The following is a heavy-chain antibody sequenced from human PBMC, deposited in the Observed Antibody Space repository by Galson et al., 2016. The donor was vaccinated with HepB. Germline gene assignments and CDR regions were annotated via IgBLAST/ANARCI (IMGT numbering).Heavy chain of an antibody. CDR1: GGSISSFY. CDR2: INYSWNT. J-gene: IGHJ6*02. CDR3: SRRSTNYYFGMDV. V-gene: IGHV4-59*08. Sequence: ETLSLTCTISGGSISSFYWSWIRQTPGKGLEWLGYINYSWNTYYNPSLKSRVTMSVDTSKHQFSLRLNSVTAADTAVYYCSRRSTNYYFGMDVWGQGTTVIVSS.